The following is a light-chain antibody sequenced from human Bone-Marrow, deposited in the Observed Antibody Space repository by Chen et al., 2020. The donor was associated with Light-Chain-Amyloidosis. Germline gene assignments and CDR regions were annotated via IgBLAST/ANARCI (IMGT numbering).Light chain of an antibody. CDR2: RAT. CDR3: QSADSSGTYEVI. J-gene: IGLJ2*01. V-gene: IGLV3-25*03. CDR1: DLPTKY. Sequence: SSELPQPPSVSVSPGDTARITCSGDDLPTKYAYWYQQKPGQAPVLVIHRATERPSGISERFSGSSSGTTATLTISGVQAEDEADYHCQSADSSGTYEVIFGGGTKLTVL.